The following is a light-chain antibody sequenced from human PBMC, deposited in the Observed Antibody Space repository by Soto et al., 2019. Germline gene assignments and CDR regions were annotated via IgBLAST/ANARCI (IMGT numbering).Light chain of an antibody. J-gene: IGLJ2*01. V-gene: IGLV1-40*01. CDR3: QSYDSSLSGSV. Sequence: QSVLTQPPSVSGAPXQRVTXSXTGSSSNIGAGYDVHWYQQLPGTAPKLLIYGNSNRPSGVPDRFSGSKSGTSASLAITGLQAEDEADYYCQSYDSSLSGSVFGGGTKVTVL. CDR1: SSNIGAGYD. CDR2: GNS.